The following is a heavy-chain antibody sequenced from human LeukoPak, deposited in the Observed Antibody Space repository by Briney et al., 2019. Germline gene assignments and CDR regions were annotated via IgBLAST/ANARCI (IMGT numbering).Heavy chain of an antibody. V-gene: IGHV4-4*02. CDR1: GDSINSLDL. CDR3: AGLVGRYSSGLYYYYFDY. Sequence: SETLSLTCTVSGDSINSLDLWSWVRQPPGKGLEWIGEMYLSGATHSNPSVKSRVTISIDKSKNQFFLNLSSVTAADTAVYYCAGLVGRYSSGLYYYYFDYWGQGTLVTVSS. J-gene: IGHJ4*02. CDR2: MYLSGAT. D-gene: IGHD3-22*01.